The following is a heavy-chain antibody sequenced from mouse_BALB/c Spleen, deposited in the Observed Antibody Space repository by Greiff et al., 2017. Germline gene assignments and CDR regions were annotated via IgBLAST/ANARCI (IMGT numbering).Heavy chain of an antibody. CDR2: IDPANGNT. CDR1: GFNIKDTY. CDR3: ARPYYGNYGAMDY. V-gene: IGHV14-3*02. J-gene: IGHJ4*01. Sequence: EVQLQQSGAELVKPGASVKLSCTASGFNIKDTYMHWVKQRPEQGLEWIGRIDPANGNTKYDPKFQGKATITADTSSNTAYLQLSSLTSEDTAVYYCARPYYGNYGAMDYWGQGTSVTVSS. D-gene: IGHD2-10*01.